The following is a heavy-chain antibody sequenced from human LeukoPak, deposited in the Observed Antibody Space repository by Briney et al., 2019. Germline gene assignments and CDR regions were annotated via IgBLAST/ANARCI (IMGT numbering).Heavy chain of an antibody. Sequence: GSSVKVSCKASGGIFSNDAISWVRQAPGQGLEWMGRILPMSGIPNYAQKFQGRVTIAADKSTRTAYMEVSSLRSEDTAVYYCARDGLLWFGISNWFDPWGQGTLVTVSS. D-gene: IGHD3-10*01. V-gene: IGHV1-69*04. CDR3: ARDGLLWFGISNWFDP. CDR1: GGIFSNDA. J-gene: IGHJ5*02. CDR2: ILPMSGIP.